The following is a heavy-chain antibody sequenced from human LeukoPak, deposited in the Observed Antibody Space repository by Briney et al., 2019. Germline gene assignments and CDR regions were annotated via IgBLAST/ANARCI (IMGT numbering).Heavy chain of an antibody. CDR1: GYTLTGYY. D-gene: IGHD1-26*01. Sequence: ASVKVSCKASGYTLTGYYMHWVRQAPGQGLEWMGWINPKSGGTNYAQKFQGRVTMTRDTSTSTVYMDLSSLRSEDTAVYYCARGDGGRYSSFDYWGQGTLVTVSS. CDR3: ARGDGGRYSSFDY. CDR2: INPKSGGT. J-gene: IGHJ4*02. V-gene: IGHV1-2*02.